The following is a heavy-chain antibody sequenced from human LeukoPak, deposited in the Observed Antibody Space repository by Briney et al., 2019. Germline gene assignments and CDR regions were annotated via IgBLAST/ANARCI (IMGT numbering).Heavy chain of an antibody. J-gene: IGHJ5*02. CDR2: IWYDGSNK. CDR1: GFTFSSYG. V-gene: IGHV3-33*01. D-gene: IGHD3-22*01. Sequence: PGGSLRLSCAASGFTFSSYGMHWVRQAPGEGLEWVAVIWYDGSNKYYADSVKGRFTISRDNSKNTLYLQMNSLRAEDTAVYYCARDGGVYDSSGYLVDPWGQGTLVTVSS. CDR3: ARDGGVYDSSGYLVDP.